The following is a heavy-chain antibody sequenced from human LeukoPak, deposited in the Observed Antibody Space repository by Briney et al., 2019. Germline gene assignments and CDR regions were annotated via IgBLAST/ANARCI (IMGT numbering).Heavy chain of an antibody. V-gene: IGHV3-15*01. CDR3: TTGGPNSPNYYYYYMDV. CDR1: GFTFSNAW. D-gene: IGHD5-18*01. CDR2: IKSKTDGGTT. Sequence: GGSLRLSCAASGFTFSNAWMSWVRQAPGKGLEWVGRIKSKTDGGTTDYAAPVKGRFTISRDDSKNTLYLQMNSLKTEDTAVYYCTTGGPNSPNYYYYYMDVWGKGTTVTVSS. J-gene: IGHJ6*03.